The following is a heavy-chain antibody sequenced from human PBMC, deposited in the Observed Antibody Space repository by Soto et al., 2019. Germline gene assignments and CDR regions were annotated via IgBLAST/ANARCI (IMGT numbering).Heavy chain of an antibody. CDR3: AKPPVITASYYYYDMDV. D-gene: IGHD4-4*01. CDR1: GFTFSTYP. Sequence: GGSLRLSCAASGFTFSTYPMNWVRQAPGKGLEWVSGISGSGISTYYADSVKGRFTISRDNSKNTAFLQMNSLRAEDTAVYYCAKPPVITASYYYYDMDVWGQGTTVTVSS. CDR2: ISGSGIST. J-gene: IGHJ6*02. V-gene: IGHV3-23*01.